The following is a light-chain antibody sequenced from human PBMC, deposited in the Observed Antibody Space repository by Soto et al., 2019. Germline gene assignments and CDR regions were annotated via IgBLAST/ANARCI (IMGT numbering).Light chain of an antibody. CDR2: DDN. CDR3: QSSATTHQV. J-gene: IGLJ3*02. CDR1: SGSIASNY. Sequence: NFMLTQPHSVSESPGKTVTFSCTRSSGSIASNYLQCYQQRPGSAPTTVFYDDNQRPSGVPDRFSASIDRSSNSASLTISGLKTEEEAHYYCQSSATTHQVFGGGTKLTVL. V-gene: IGLV6-57*04.